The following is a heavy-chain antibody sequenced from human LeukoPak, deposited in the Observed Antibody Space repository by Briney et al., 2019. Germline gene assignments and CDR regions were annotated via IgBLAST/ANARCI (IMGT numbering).Heavy chain of an antibody. V-gene: IGHV3-49*04. Sequence: PGGSLRLSCAASGFIFRDRAMSWVRQAPGKGLEWVGFIRARALGGTIEYAASVKDRFIISRDDSQSIAYLHMNSLTTEDTAVYYCSRNSGTYRGYGMDVRGQGTTVTVSS. J-gene: IGHJ6*02. CDR2: IRARALGGTI. CDR3: SRNSGTYRGYGMDV. CDR1: GFIFRDRA. D-gene: IGHD2/OR15-2a*01.